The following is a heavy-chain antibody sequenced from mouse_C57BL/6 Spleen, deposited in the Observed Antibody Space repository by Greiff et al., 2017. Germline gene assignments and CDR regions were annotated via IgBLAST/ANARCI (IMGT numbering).Heavy chain of an antibody. D-gene: IGHD1-1*01. CDR1: GYTFTSYW. Sequence: QVQLQQPGAELVKPGASVKMSCKASGYTFTSYWITWVKQRPGQGLEWIGDIYPGRGSTNYNEKFKSKATLTVDTSSSTAYMQLRSVTSEDSAVYYCARGGYYGSSPFAYWGQGTLVTVSA. CDR2: IYPGRGST. CDR3: ARGGYYGSSPFAY. J-gene: IGHJ3*01. V-gene: IGHV1-55*01.